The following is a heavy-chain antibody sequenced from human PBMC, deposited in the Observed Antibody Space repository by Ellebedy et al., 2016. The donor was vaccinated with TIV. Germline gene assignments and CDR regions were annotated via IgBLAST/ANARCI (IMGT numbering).Heavy chain of an antibody. CDR3: VRAIGGSGAY. CDR2: ISGSGGST. CDR1: GFTFTNYA. D-gene: IGHD3-10*01. J-gene: IGHJ4*02. V-gene: IGHV3-23*01. Sequence: GGSLRLSCAASGFTFTNYAMSWVRQAPGKGLEWVSAISGSGGSTYYADSVKGRFTISRDNAKNSVYLQMSSLRVEDTAVYYCVRAIGGSGAYWGQGTLLTVSS.